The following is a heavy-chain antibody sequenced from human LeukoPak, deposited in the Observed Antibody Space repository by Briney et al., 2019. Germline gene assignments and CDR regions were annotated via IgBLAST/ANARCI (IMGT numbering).Heavy chain of an antibody. CDR2: INPDSGAT. CDR1: AYTFTGYY. V-gene: IGHV1-2*02. CDR3: ARERSGDFDY. D-gene: IGHD3-10*01. Sequence: ASVKVSCKASAYTFTGYYVHWVRQAPGQGLEWMGWINPDSGATNYAQKFQGRVTMTRDTSISTAYMELSRLRSDDTAVYYCARERSGDFDYWGQGTLVTVSS. J-gene: IGHJ4*02.